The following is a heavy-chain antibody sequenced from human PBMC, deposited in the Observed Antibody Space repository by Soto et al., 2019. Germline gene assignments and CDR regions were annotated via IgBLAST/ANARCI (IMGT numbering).Heavy chain of an antibody. D-gene: IGHD1-26*01. CDR2: IYWNDDK. V-gene: IGHV2-5*01. J-gene: IGHJ6*02. CDR1: GFSLSTSGVG. CDR3: AHRTCIVGATYYYYYGMDV. Sequence: QITLKESGPTLVKPTQTLTLTCTFSGFSLSTSGVGVGWIRQPPGKALEWLALIYWNDDKRYSPSLKSRLTITKDTSKNQVVLTMTNMDPVDTATYYCAHRTCIVGATYYYYYGMDVWGQGTTVTVSS.